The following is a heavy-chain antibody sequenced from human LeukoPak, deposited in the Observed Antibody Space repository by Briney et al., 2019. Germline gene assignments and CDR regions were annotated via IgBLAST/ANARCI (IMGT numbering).Heavy chain of an antibody. D-gene: IGHD6-13*01. J-gene: IGHJ4*02. CDR2: TYYRSKWYN. CDR3: ARGRVAAAAPFDY. CDR1: GDSVSSNSAA. Sequence: SQTLSLTCAISGDSVSSNSAAWNWIRHSPSRGLEWLGRTYYRSKWYNDYAVSVKSRITINPDTSKNQFSLQLNSVTPEDTAVYYCARGRVAAAAPFDYWGQGTLVTVSS. V-gene: IGHV6-1*01.